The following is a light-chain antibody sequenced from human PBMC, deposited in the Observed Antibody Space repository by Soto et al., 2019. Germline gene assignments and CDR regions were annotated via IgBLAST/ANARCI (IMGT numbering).Light chain of an antibody. CDR1: SSNIGTYS. CDR2: TNN. V-gene: IGLV1-44*01. J-gene: IGLJ2*01. Sequence: QSVLTQPPSASGTPGQRVTISCSGSSSNIGTYSVNWYQQLPGAAPKLLIYTNNQRPSGVPDRFSGSKSGTSASLAISGLQSGDEANYYCAAWDDSLNGVVFGDGTKLTVL. CDR3: AAWDDSLNGVV.